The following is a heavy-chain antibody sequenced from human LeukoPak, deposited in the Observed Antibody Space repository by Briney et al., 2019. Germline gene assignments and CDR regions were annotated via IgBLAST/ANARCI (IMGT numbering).Heavy chain of an antibody. CDR1: GFSFSTHW. CDR3: AALQYQLLSYGMDV. J-gene: IGHJ6*02. V-gene: IGHV3-74*01. CDR2: IKSDGSAT. D-gene: IGHD2-2*01. Sequence: PGGSLRLSCAASGFSFSTHWMHWVRQAPGKGLVYVAQIKSDGSATAYADSVKGRFTISRDNAKNSLYLQMNSLRAEDTAVYYCAALQYQLLSYGMDVWGQGTTVTVSS.